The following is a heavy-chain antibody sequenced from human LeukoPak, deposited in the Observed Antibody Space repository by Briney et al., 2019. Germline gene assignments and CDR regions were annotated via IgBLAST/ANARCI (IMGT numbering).Heavy chain of an antibody. CDR1: GFTFSSYA. V-gene: IGHV3-23*01. CDR3: AKGLYSSGRYEGSSYFDY. D-gene: IGHD6-19*01. J-gene: IGHJ4*02. CDR2: ISGSGGST. Sequence: PGGSLRLSCAASGFTFSSYAMSWVRQAPGKGLEWVSAISGSGGSTYYADSVKGRFTISRDNSKNTLYLQMNSLRAEDTAVYYCAKGLYSSGRYEGSSYFDYWGQGTLVTVSS.